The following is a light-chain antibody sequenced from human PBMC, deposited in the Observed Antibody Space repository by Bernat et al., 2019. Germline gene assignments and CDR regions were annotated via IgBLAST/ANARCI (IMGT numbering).Light chain of an antibody. J-gene: IGKJ4*01. V-gene: IGKV3-11*01. CDR3: QQRSNWPPLT. CDR1: QSVSSY. CDR2: DTS. Sequence: EIVLTQSPATLPLSPGERATLSCRASQSVSSYLAWYQQKPGQAPRLLIYDTSNRAIGIPARFSGSGSGTDFTLTISSLEPEDFAVYYCQQRSNWPPLTFGGGTKVEIK.